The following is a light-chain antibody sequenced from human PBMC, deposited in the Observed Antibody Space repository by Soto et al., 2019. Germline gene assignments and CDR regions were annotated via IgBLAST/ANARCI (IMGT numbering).Light chain of an antibody. CDR3: RSYTSSSTRV. V-gene: IGLV2-14*01. J-gene: IGLJ1*01. CDR1: SSDVGGYNY. CDR2: EVS. Sequence: QSALTQPASVSGSPGQSITISCTGTSSDVGGYNYVSWYQQHPGKAPKLMIYEVSNRPSGVSNRFSGSKSGNTASLTISGLQADDEADYYCRSYTSSSTRVFGTGTKVTVL.